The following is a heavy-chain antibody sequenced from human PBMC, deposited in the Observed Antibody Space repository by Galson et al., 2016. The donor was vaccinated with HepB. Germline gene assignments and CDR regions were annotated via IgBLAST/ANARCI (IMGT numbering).Heavy chain of an antibody. CDR1: GDSVTSDGTM. V-gene: IGHV6-1*01. Sequence: CAISGDSVTSDGTMWNWIRQSPSRGLEWLGRTYYRSQWFSEYAMSVKGRITVTADTSGNQFSLQLDSVTPDDTAAYFCTRGYMQTGMNVWGQGTTVTVSS. D-gene: IGHD5-18*01. CDR2: TYYRSQWFS. CDR3: TRGYMQTGMNV. J-gene: IGHJ6*02.